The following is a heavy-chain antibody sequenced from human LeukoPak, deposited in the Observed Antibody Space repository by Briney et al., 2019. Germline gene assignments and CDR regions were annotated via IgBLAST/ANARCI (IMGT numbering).Heavy chain of an antibody. CDR1: GDSVSSNSAA. V-gene: IGHV6-1*01. Sequence: SQTLSLTCAISGDSVSSNSAAWNWIRHSPSRGLECLGRTYYRSKGYIDYAISVKGRITINPDTSKNQFSLQLNSVTPEDTAVYYCVRGAGALDTWGQGTTVTVSS. J-gene: IGHJ3*02. CDR3: VRGAGALDT. D-gene: IGHD6-19*01. CDR2: TYYRSKGYI.